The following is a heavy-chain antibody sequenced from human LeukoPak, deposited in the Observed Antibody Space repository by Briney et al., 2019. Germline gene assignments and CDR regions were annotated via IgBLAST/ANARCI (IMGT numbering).Heavy chain of an antibody. CDR3: VSDSGTRSGGDS. D-gene: IGHD1-26*01. CDR2: ISSSGSSI. V-gene: IGHV3-48*03. CDR1: GFTFSSYE. J-gene: IGHJ4*02. Sequence: PGGSLRLSCAASGFTFSSYEMNWVRQASGKGLEWVSYISSSGSSIYYADSVKGRFTISRDNAKNSLYLQMNRLSADDSAIYYCVSDSGTRSGGDSWGQGTLVTVSS.